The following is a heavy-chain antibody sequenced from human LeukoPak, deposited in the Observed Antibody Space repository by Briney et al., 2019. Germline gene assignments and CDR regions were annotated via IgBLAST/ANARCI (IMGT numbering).Heavy chain of an antibody. CDR1: GFTFSRFA. CDR3: VPEGLDI. J-gene: IGHJ3*02. Sequence: GGSLRLSCAVSGFTFSRFAMNWVRQAPGQGLEWISIISGSGCSAYYADSVKGRFIISRDNFKNTVNLEMSSLRAEDTAVYYCVPEGLDIWGQGTMVTVSS. CDR2: ISGSGCSA. V-gene: IGHV3-23*01.